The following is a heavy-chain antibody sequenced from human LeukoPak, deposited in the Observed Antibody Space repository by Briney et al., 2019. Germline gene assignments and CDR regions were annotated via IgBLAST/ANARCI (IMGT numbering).Heavy chain of an antibody. J-gene: IGHJ4*02. CDR2: IHSSGST. V-gene: IGHV4-59*01. CDR1: GFSITTYY. Sequence: SETLSLTCTVSGFSITTYYWSWIRQSPGNGLEWIGQIHSSGSTTYNPSLKSRVTISLDTSKNQFSLYLSSVTAADTAVYYCARDIREVGESHYFDYWGQGTLITVTS. CDR3: ARDIREVGESHYFDY. D-gene: IGHD1-26*01.